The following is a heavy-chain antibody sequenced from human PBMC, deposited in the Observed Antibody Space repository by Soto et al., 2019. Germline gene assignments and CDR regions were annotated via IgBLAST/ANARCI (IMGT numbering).Heavy chain of an antibody. J-gene: IGHJ5*02. CDR3: ARGGVPGRQNWYDP. CDR2: INSDGSST. V-gene: IGHV3-74*01. D-gene: IGHD3-16*01. Sequence: LRLSCAASGFTFSSYWMHWVRQAPGKGLVWVSRINSDGSSTSYADSVKGRFTISRDNAKNTLYLQMNSLRAEDTAVYYCARGGVPGRQNWYDPWGQGTLVTVSS. CDR1: GFTFSSYW.